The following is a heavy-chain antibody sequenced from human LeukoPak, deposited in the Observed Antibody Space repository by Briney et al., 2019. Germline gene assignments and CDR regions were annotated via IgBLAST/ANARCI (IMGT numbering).Heavy chain of an antibody. CDR3: ARRHKQQWRNDAFDI. CDR1: GYSFTSYS. J-gene: IGHJ3*02. D-gene: IGHD2-8*01. V-gene: IGHV5-51*01. CDR2: IYAGHSDT. Sequence: LGESLKISCKGSGYSFTSYSIGWVRQMPGKGLEWMGIIYAGHSDTAYSPSFQGQVTISADKSISTSYLQWSSLKASDTAVYYCARRHKQQWRNDAFDIWGQGTMVTVSS.